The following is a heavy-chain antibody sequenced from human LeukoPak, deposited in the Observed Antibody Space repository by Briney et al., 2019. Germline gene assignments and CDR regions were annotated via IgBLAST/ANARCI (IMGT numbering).Heavy chain of an antibody. V-gene: IGHV1-18*01. CDR3: ASDSRLGYYGMDI. D-gene: IGHD4-11*01. CDR2: INAYNDNT. J-gene: IGHJ6*02. CDR1: GSTFTTDG. Sequence: ASVKVSCKASGSTFTTDGIHWGRQAPGQRLEWMGRINAYNDNTNYEQKFQGRFSMTTDSSAGTAYTELRSLRSDDTAVYYCASDSRLGYYGMDIWGQGTTVTVS.